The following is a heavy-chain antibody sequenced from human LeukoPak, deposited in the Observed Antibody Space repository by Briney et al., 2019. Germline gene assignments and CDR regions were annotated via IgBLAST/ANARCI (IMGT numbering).Heavy chain of an antibody. V-gene: IGHV3-21*01. CDR2: ISSSSSYI. CDR3: ARDGSTYDILTGYQDY. CDR1: GFTFSSYS. D-gene: IGHD3-9*01. J-gene: IGHJ4*02. Sequence: GGSLRLSCAAPGFTFSSYSMNWVRQAPGKGLEWVSSISSSSSYIYYADSVKGRFTISRDNAKNSLYLQMNSLRAEDTAVYYCARDGSTYDILTGYQDYWGQGTLVTVSS.